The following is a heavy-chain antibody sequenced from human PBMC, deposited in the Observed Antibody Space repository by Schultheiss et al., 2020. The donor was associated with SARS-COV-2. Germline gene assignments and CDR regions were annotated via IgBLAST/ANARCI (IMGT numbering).Heavy chain of an antibody. CDR2: ISYDGSNK. CDR1: GFTFSSYS. D-gene: IGHD4-23*01. J-gene: IGHJ4*02. Sequence: GESLKISCAASGFTFSSYSMNWVRQAPGKGLEWVAVISYDGSNKYYADSVKGRFTISRDNSKNTLYLQMNSLRADDTALYYCAKGGTVVGNDLDYWGQGTLVTVSS. V-gene: IGHV3-30*05. CDR3: AKGGTVVGNDLDY.